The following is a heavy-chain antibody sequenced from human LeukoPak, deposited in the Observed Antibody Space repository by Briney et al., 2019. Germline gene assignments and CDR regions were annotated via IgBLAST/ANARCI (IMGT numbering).Heavy chain of an antibody. CDR1: GGTFSSYA. J-gene: IGHJ5*02. V-gene: IGHV1-69*13. D-gene: IGHD4-23*01. CDR2: IIPIFGTA. CDR3: ARDPGWGTTVEVNWFDP. Sequence: SVKVSCKASGGTFSSYAISWVRQAPGQGLEWMGGIIPIFGTANYAQKFRGRVTITADESTSTAYMELSSLRSEDTAVYYCARDPGWGTTVEVNWFDPWGQGTLVTVSS.